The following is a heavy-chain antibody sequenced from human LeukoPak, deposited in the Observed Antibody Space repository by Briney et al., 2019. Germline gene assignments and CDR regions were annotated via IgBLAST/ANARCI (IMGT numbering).Heavy chain of an antibody. CDR3: TTDGGAAAGEY. CDR1: GFTFSHYG. J-gene: IGHJ4*02. D-gene: IGHD6-13*01. V-gene: IGHV3-73*01. CDR2: IRSKANSYAT. Sequence: GGSLRLSCAATGFTFSHYGIHWVRQASGKGLEWVGRIRSKANSYATAYAASVKGRFTISRDDSKNTAYLQMNSLKTEDTAVYYCTTDGGAAAGEYWGQGTLVTVSS.